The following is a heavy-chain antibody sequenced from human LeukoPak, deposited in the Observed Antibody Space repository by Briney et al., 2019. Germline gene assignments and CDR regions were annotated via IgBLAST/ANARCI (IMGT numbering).Heavy chain of an antibody. Sequence: PGGSLRLSCAASGFTFSNAWMSWVRQAPGKGLEWVGRIKSKTDGGTTDYAAPVKGGFTISRDDSKNTLYLQMNSLKTEDTAVYYCTTDPTQYCSSTSCYRNWFDPWGQGTLVTVSS. CDR2: IKSKTDGGTT. V-gene: IGHV3-15*01. CDR1: GFTFSNAW. J-gene: IGHJ5*02. CDR3: TTDPTQYCSSTSCYRNWFDP. D-gene: IGHD2-2*01.